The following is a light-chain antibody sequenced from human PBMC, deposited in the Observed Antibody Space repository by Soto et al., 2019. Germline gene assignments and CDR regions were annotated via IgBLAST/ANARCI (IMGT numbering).Light chain of an antibody. Sequence: EVVLTQSPGTLSLSPGERASLSCRASQSVSNSFLAWYQQKAGQSPRLLIYAASARAIGIPDRFSGSGSGTDFTLTISRLEPEDFAVYYCQQYGSSPRTFGQVTKADSK. CDR1: QSVSNSF. CDR3: QQYGSSPRT. J-gene: IGKJ1*01. V-gene: IGKV3-20*01. CDR2: AAS.